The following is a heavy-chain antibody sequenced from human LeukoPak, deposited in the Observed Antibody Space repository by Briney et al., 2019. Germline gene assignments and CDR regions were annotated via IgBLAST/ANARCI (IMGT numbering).Heavy chain of an antibody. CDR1: GGTFSSYA. CDR2: ITPIFGTA. D-gene: IGHD1-26*01. Sequence: ASVKVSCKASGGTFSSYAISWVRQAPGQGLEWMGGITPIFGTANYAQKFQGRVTITADESTSTAYMELSSLRSEDTAVYYCARSRRYYGLNYYYYMDVWGKGTTVTVSS. CDR3: ARSRRYYGLNYYYYMDV. J-gene: IGHJ6*03. V-gene: IGHV1-69*13.